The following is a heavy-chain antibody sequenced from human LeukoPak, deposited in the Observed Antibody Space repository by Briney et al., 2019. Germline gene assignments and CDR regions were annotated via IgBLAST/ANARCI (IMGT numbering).Heavy chain of an antibody. CDR2: IKSKTDGGTT. D-gene: IGHD1-1*01. V-gene: IGHV3-15*01. J-gene: IGHJ4*02. CDR1: GFTFSNAW. CDR3: TTGLPQLERTEDYYFDY. Sequence: GGSLRLSCAASGFTFSNAWMSWVRQAPGKGLEWVGRIKSKTDGGTTDYAAPVKGRFTISRDDSKNTLYLQMNNLKTEDTAVYYCTTGLPQLERTEDYYFDYWGQGTLVTVSS.